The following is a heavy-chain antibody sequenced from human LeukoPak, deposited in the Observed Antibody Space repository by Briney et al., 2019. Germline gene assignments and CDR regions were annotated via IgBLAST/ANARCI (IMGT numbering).Heavy chain of an antibody. Sequence: SETLSLTCTVSGGSVESADYYWSWIRQPPGKGLEWIGYIYYSGSIYYNPSLKSRVTMSVDTSKNQFSLKLSSVTAVDTAVYYCARTMSSSHTVYGMDVWGQGTTVTVSS. CDR1: GGSVESADYY. J-gene: IGHJ6*02. V-gene: IGHV4-61*08. D-gene: IGHD2-2*02. CDR2: IYYSGSI. CDR3: ARTMSSSHTVYGMDV.